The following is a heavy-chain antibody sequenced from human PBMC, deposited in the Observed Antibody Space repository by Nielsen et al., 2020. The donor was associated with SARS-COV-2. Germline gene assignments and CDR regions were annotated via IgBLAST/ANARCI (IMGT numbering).Heavy chain of an antibody. D-gene: IGHD3-3*01. V-gene: IGHV4-30-4*01. CDR1: GGSISSGDYY. Sequence: SETLSLTCTVSGGSISSGDYYWSWIRQPPGKGLEWIGYIYYSGSTYYNPSLKSRVTISVDTSKNQFSLKLSSVTAADTALYYCARGGTIFGVVNSGMDVWGQGPRSPSP. CDR2: IYYSGST. J-gene: IGHJ6*02. CDR3: ARGGTIFGVVNSGMDV.